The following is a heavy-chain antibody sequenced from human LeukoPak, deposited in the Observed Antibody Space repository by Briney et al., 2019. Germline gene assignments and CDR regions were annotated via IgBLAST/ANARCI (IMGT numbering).Heavy chain of an antibody. J-gene: IGHJ4*02. CDR3: AKRKTTVITMDYFDY. D-gene: IGHD4-17*01. CDR2: ISGGTGTP. V-gene: IGHV3-23*01. CDR1: GFTFSNYA. Sequence: GGSLRLSCAASGFTFSNYAMSCVRQAPGKGLEWVSGISGGTGTPFYADSVKGRFTISRDNSKNTLYLQMSSLRGEDTAVYFCAKRKTTVITMDYFDYWGQGTLVTVSS.